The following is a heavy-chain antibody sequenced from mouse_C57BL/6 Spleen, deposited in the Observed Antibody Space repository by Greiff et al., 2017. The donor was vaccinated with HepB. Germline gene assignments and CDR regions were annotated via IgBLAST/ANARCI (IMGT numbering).Heavy chain of an antibody. CDR2: IRNKANGYTT. J-gene: IGHJ2*01. V-gene: IGHV7-3*01. D-gene: IGHD1-1*02. CDR3: ARGIWPLDY. CDR1: GFTFTDYY. Sequence: EVNVVESGGGLVQPGGSLSLSCAASGFTFTDYYMSWVRQPPGKALEWLGFIRNKANGYTTEYSASVKGRFTISRDNSQSILYLQMNALRAEDSATYYCARGIWPLDYWGQGTTLTVSS.